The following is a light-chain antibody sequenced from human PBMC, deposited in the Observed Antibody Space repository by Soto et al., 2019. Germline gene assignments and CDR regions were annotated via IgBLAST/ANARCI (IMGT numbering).Light chain of an antibody. CDR3: QSFDSSLSASV. V-gene: IGLV1-40*01. CDR2: GNN. CDR1: SSNIGAGYN. J-gene: IGLJ2*01. Sequence: QSVLTQPPSVSGAPGQRVTISCTGSSSNIGAGYNVHWYQQLPGTAPKLLIYGNNNRPSGVPDRFSGSKSGTSASLVITGLQAEDDADYYCQSFDSSLSASVFGGGTKLTVL.